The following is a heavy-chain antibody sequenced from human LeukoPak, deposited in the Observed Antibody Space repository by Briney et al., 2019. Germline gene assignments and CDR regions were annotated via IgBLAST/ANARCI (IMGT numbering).Heavy chain of an antibody. J-gene: IGHJ3*02. Sequence: KSSETLSLTCAVYGGSFSGYYWSWIRQPPGKGLEWIGEINHSGSTNYNPSLKSRVTISVDTSKNQFSLKLSSVTAADTAVYYCARAGDFIVHAFDIWGQGTMVTVSS. CDR3: ARAGDFIVHAFDI. CDR1: GGSFSGYY. D-gene: IGHD4-17*01. V-gene: IGHV4-34*01. CDR2: INHSGST.